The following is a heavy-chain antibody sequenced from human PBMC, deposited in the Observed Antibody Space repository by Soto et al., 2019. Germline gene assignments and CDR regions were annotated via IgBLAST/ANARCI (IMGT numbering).Heavy chain of an antibody. CDR3: ATLVVGRVDL. CDR1: GDSISSSSYY. CDR2: IYYTGST. V-gene: IGHV4-39*01. Sequence: QLQLQESGPGLVKPSETLSLTCTVSGDSISSSSYYWGWIRQPPGKGLEYIGTIYYTGSTYYNPSLKSRVNISVDTSKNQFSLKLSSVTAADTAVYYCATLVVGRVDLWGQGTMVTVSS. J-gene: IGHJ3*01. D-gene: IGHD2-15*01.